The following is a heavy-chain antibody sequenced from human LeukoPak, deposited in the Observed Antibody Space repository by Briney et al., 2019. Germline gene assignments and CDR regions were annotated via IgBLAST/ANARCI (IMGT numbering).Heavy chain of an antibody. Sequence: GGSLRLSCAASGFTFSSYAMSWVRQAPGKGLEWVSAISGSGGSTYYADSVKGRLTISRDNSKNTLYLQMNSLRAEDTAVYYCAKEDGYYGSGSYYNFLDYWGQGTLVTVSS. V-gene: IGHV3-23*01. J-gene: IGHJ4*02. CDR1: GFTFSSYA. CDR2: ISGSGGST. CDR3: AKEDGYYGSGSYYNFLDY. D-gene: IGHD3-10*01.